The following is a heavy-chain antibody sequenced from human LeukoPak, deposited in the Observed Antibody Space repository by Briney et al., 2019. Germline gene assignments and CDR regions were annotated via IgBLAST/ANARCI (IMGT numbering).Heavy chain of an antibody. D-gene: IGHD3-9*01. J-gene: IGHJ4*02. V-gene: IGHV4-34*01. CDR2: INHSGST. CDR3: ARETLRYFVWFMGRYFDY. Sequence: PSETLSLTCGVYGGSVSGYYWSWIRQPPGKGLEWIGEINHSGSTNYNPSLKSRVTISVDTSKNQFSLKLGSVTAADTAVYYCARETLRYFVWFMGRYFDYWGQGTLVTVSS. CDR1: GGSVSGYY.